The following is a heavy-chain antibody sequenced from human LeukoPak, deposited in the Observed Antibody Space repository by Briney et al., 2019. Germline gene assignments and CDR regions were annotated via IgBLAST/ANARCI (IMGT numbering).Heavy chain of an antibody. J-gene: IGHJ4*02. CDR1: GYTFTSYG. CDR2: ISAYNGNT. Sequence: ASVKVSCKASGYTFTSYGISWVRQAPGQGLEWMGWISAYNGNTNYAQKLQGRVTMTTDTSTSTAYMELRSLRSDDTAVYYCARGLVPYYYGSGPYLDYWGQGTLVTVSS. CDR3: ARGLVPYYYGSGPYLDY. V-gene: IGHV1-18*01. D-gene: IGHD3-10*01.